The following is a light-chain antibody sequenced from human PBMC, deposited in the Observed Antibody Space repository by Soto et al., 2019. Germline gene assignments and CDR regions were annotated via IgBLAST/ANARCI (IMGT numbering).Light chain of an antibody. CDR1: QSLLYNNTYNY. J-gene: IGKJ5*01. CDR2: FGS. V-gene: IGKV2-28*01. CDR3: MQALKSLT. Sequence: EIVMTQSPLTLAVTPGEPASISGRSSQSLLYNNTYNYLDWYVHKPGQSPQLLIYFGSNRAPGVPDRFSRSGSDTDFTLKINRVEAEDVGTYYCMQALKSLTFGQATRLEI.